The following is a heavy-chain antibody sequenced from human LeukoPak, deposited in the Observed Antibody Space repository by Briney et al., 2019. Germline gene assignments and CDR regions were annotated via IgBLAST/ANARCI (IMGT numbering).Heavy chain of an antibody. CDR2: ISSSGSAI. D-gene: IGHD6-13*01. CDR3: ARGVYSSSRGWFDH. V-gene: IGHV3-48*03. Sequence: PGGSLRLSCAASGFSFSSYEMNWVRQAPGKGLEWVSYISSSGSAISYADSVRGRFTVSRDNAKNSLYLQMNSLRGEDTAVYYCARGVYSSSRGWFDHWGQGTLVTVSS. CDR1: GFSFSSYE. J-gene: IGHJ5*02.